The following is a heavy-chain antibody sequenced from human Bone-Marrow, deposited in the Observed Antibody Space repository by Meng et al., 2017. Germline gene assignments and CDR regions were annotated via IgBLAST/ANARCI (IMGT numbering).Heavy chain of an antibody. J-gene: IGHJ5*02. D-gene: IGHD6-13*01. Sequence: GESLKISCAASGFTFSSYWMSWVRQAPGKGLEWVAVISYDGSNKYYADSVKGRFTISRDNSKNTLYLQMNSLRAEDTAVYYCAKVGSSWYVYWFDPWGQGTLVTVSS. CDR3: AKVGSSWYVYWFDP. CDR1: GFTFSSYW. V-gene: IGHV3-30*18. CDR2: ISYDGSNK.